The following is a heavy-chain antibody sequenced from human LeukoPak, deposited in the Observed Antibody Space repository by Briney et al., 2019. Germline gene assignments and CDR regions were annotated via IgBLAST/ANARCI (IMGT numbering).Heavy chain of an antibody. J-gene: IGHJ6*03. Sequence: GGSLRLSCEVSGFTFSSYSMNWVRQASGKGLEWVSYISSSSATIYYADSVKGRFTISRDNAKNSLYLQMNSLRAEDTAVYYCARAGPAGLFYDFWSGYPPGYMDVWGKGTTVTVSS. CDR1: GFTFSSYS. D-gene: IGHD3-3*01. CDR2: ISSSSATI. V-gene: IGHV3-48*04. CDR3: ARAGPAGLFYDFWSGYPPGYMDV.